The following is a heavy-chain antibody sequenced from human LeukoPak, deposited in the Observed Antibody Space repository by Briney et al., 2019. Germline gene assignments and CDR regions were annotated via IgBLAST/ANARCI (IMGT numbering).Heavy chain of an antibody. CDR1: GVSISNYF. V-gene: IGHV4-4*07. J-gene: IGHJ5*02. D-gene: IGHD2-21*01. Sequence: PSATLCLTCNVFGVSISNYFWSWLRQPAGKGLEWIGRFYASGTTYYNPSLRSRVTLSMDTSKNHFSLKLTSVTAADTAVYYCARTHCGGGSCDTFDPWGQGTLVTVSS. CDR3: ARTHCGGGSCDTFDP. CDR2: FYASGTT.